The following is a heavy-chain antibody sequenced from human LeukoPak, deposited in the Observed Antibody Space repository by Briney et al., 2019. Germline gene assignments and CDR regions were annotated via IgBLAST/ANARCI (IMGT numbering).Heavy chain of an antibody. CDR2: VYIGGST. V-gene: IGHV3-66*01. J-gene: IGHJ4*02. Sequence: GSLSLSCAAYGFTISSNSITWVRQPPRNGLDWVSIVYIGGSTYYADTAKGRLTISRDNAKNSLYLQMNSLRAEDTAVYYCARASGPFDFWGQGTLVTVSS. CDR3: ARASGPFDF. CDR1: GFTISSNS.